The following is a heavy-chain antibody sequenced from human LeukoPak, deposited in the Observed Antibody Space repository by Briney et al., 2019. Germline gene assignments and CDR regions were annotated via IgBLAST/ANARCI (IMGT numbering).Heavy chain of an antibody. D-gene: IGHD4-17*01. Sequence: GGSLRLSCTVSGFTVSINSMSWVRQAPGKGLEWVSFIYSGGNTHYSDSVKGRFTISRDNSKNTLYLQMNSLRAEDTAVYYCARRAGEYSHPYDYWGQGILVTVSS. V-gene: IGHV3-53*01. CDR3: ARRAGEYSHPYDY. CDR2: IYSGGNT. CDR1: GFTVSINS. J-gene: IGHJ4*02.